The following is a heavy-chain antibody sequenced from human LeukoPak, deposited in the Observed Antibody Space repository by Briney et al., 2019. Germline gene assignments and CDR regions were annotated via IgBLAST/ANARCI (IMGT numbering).Heavy chain of an antibody. D-gene: IGHD2-15*01. Sequence: ASVKVSCKASGYTFTSYYMHWVRQAPGQGLEWMGIINPSGGSTSYAQKFQGRVTMTRDTSTSTVYMELSSLRSEDTAVYYCARDGPGYCSGGSCHGAWFDPWGQGTLVTVSS. CDR2: INPSGGST. CDR3: ARDGPGYCSGGSCHGAWFDP. CDR1: GYTFTSYY. V-gene: IGHV1-46*01. J-gene: IGHJ5*02.